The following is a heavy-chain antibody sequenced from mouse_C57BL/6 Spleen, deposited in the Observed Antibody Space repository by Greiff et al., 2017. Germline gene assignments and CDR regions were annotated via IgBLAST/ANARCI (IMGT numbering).Heavy chain of an antibody. V-gene: IGHV1-7*01. CDR1: GYTFTSYC. J-gene: IGHJ2*01. CDR3: ANGHLFDY. Sequence: VQLQQSGAELVKPGASVKLSCKASGYTFTSYCMHWVKQRPGQGLAWIGYINPSSGDTKYNEKFKGKATLTADTSSSTAYMQLSSLTLKDSAISYYANGHLFDYGGQGTTLTVSS. CDR2: INPSSGDT. D-gene: IGHD3-3*01.